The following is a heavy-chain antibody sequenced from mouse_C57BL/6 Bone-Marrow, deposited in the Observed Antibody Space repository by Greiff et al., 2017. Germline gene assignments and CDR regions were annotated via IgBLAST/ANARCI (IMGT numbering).Heavy chain of an antibody. V-gene: IGHV1-54*01. J-gene: IGHJ1*03. D-gene: IGHD1-1*01. CDR2: INPGSGGT. CDR3: ARSGFITTVVPAWYFDV. CDR1: GYAFTNYL. Sequence: QVQLKQSGAELVRPGTSVKVSCKASGYAFTNYLIEWVKQRPGQGLEWIGVINPGSGGTNYNEKFKGKATLTADKSSSTAYMQLSSLTSEDSAVYFCARSGFITTVVPAWYFDVWGTGTTVTVSS.